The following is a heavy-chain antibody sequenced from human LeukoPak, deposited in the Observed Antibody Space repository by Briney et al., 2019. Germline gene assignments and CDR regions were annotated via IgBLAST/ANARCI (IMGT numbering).Heavy chain of an antibody. Sequence: SETLSLTCTVSGGSISSSCYYWGWIRQPPGKGLEGIGSIYYSGSTYYNPSLKSRVTISVDTSKNQFSLKLSSVTAADTAVYHCARRITMVRGVMGYFDYWGQGTLVTVSS. J-gene: IGHJ4*02. CDR1: GGSISSSCYY. CDR2: IYYSGST. D-gene: IGHD3-10*01. CDR3: ARRITMVRGVMGYFDY. V-gene: IGHV4-39*01.